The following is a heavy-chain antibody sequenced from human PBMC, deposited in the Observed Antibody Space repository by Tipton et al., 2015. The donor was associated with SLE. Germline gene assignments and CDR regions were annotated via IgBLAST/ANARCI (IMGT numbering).Heavy chain of an antibody. CDR1: GFTFSSYA. CDR3: AKAGAIFGVVITVPFDY. D-gene: IGHD3-3*01. V-gene: IGHV3-23*01. J-gene: IGHJ4*02. Sequence: SLRLSCAASGFTFSSYAMSWVRQAPGKGLEWVSAISGSGGSTYYADSVKGRFTISRDNSKNTLYLQMNSLRAEDTAVYYCAKAGAIFGVVITVPFDYWGQGTLVTVSS. CDR2: ISGSGGST.